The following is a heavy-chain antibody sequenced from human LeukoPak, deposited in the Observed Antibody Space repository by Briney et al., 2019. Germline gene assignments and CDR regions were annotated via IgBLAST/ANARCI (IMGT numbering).Heavy chain of an antibody. CDR3: AVVRLTMNYYDSSMDV. J-gene: IGHJ6*02. CDR2: INPNSGGT. CDR1: GYTFTGYY. V-gene: IGHV1-2*02. Sequence: ASVKVSCKASGYTFTGYYMHWVRQAPGQGPEWMGWINPNSGGTNYAQKFQGRVTMTRDTSISTAYMELSRLRSDDTAVYYCAVVRLTMNYYDSSMDVWGQGTTVTVSS. D-gene: IGHD3-22*01.